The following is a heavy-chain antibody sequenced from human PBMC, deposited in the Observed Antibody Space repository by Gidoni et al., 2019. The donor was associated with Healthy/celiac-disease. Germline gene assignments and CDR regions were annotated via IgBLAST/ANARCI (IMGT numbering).Heavy chain of an antibody. V-gene: IGHV4-34*01. Sequence: QVQLQQWGAGLLKPSETLSLTCAVYGGSFSGYSWSWIRQPPGKGLEWIGEINHSGSTNYNPSLKSRVTISVDTSKNQFSLKLSSVTAADTAVYYCAKTYYYDSSGYYRPRHNWFDPWGQGTLVTVSS. J-gene: IGHJ5*02. D-gene: IGHD3-22*01. CDR3: AKTYYYDSSGYYRPRHNWFDP. CDR2: INHSGST. CDR1: GGSFSGYS.